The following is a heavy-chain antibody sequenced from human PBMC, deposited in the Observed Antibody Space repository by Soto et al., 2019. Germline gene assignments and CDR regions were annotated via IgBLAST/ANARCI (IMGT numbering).Heavy chain of an antibody. CDR1: GGSISSYY. V-gene: IGHV4-59*01. Sequence: SETLCVTCTVSGGSISSYYWSWIRPPPGKGLEWIGYIYHSGSTNYNPSLKSRVTISVDPSKNQFSLKLSSVTAADTAVYYCARGDHYYDHSGYYYVDYWGHGTRVTVS. CDR3: ARGDHYYDHSGYYYVDY. J-gene: IGHJ4*01. D-gene: IGHD3-22*01. CDR2: IYHSGST.